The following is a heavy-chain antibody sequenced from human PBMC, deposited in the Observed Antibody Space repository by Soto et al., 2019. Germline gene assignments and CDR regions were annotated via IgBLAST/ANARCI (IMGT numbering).Heavy chain of an antibody. D-gene: IGHD6-6*01. CDR2: IRSKAYGGTT. CDR1: GFTFGDYA. J-gene: IGHJ4*02. Sequence: PGGSLRLSCTASGFTFGDYAMSWFRQAPGKGLEWVGFIRSKAYGGTTEYAASVKGRFTISRDDSKSIAYLQMNSLKTEDTAVYYCTRVGIIAARLSRFDYWGQGTLVTVSS. V-gene: IGHV3-49*03. CDR3: TRVGIIAARLSRFDY.